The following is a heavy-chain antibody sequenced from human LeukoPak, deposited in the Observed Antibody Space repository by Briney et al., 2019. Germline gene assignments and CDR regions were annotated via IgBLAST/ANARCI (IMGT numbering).Heavy chain of an antibody. CDR1: GFTFSGHG. Sequence: GGSLRLSCAASGFTFSGHGMHWVRQAPGKGLEWLAVIWYDGSKKYYADSVKGRLPISRDNSKNTLDLQMNSLRAEDRAVYYCARGYSSGYYYYLDVWGKGTTVTVSS. CDR2: IWYDGSKK. J-gene: IGHJ6*03. V-gene: IGHV3-33*01. D-gene: IGHD6-19*01. CDR3: ARGYSSGYYYYLDV.